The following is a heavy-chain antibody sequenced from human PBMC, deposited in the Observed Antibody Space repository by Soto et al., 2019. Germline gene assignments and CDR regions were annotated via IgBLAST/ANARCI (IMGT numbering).Heavy chain of an antibody. CDR2: IIPVIDTA. CDR3: ARGSGADAFDI. Sequence: SVKVSCKVSGGTFNIRWVRQAPGQELEWMGGIIPVIDTANYARKSQGRVVISADRATNIVYMEMMSLTLEDTAVYYCARGSGADAFDIWGQGTMVTVSS. V-gene: IGHV1-69*06. CDR1: GGTFN. D-gene: IGHD7-27*01. J-gene: IGHJ3*02.